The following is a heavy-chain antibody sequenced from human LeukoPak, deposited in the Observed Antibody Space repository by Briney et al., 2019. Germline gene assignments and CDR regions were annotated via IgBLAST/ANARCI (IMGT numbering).Heavy chain of an antibody. Sequence: ASVKVSCKASGYTFTSYGISWVRQAPGQGLEWMGWISAYNGNTNYAQKFQGRVTMTRDTSISTAYMEVNSLRSDDTAVYYCARRGYSNNWFDPWGQGTLVTVSS. CDR1: GYTFTSYG. CDR2: ISAYNGNT. D-gene: IGHD4-23*01. CDR3: ARRGYSNNWFDP. J-gene: IGHJ5*02. V-gene: IGHV1-18*01.